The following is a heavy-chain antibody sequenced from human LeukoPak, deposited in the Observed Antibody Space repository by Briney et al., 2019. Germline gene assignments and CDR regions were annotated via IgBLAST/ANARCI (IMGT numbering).Heavy chain of an antibody. Sequence: PGGSLRLSCAASGFTVTDNYMNWVRQSSGKGLEWVSAISGSGGSTYYADSVKGRFTISRDNSKNTLYLQMNSLRAEDTAVYYCAKDNLPGWYSSSWPDSGTYRPFDYWGQGTLVTVSS. CDR2: ISGSGGST. CDR1: GFTVTDNY. V-gene: IGHV3-23*01. D-gene: IGHD6-13*01. J-gene: IGHJ4*02. CDR3: AKDNLPGWYSSSWPDSGTYRPFDY.